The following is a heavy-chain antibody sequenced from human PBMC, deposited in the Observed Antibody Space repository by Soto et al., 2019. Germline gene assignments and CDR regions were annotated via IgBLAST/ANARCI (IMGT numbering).Heavy chain of an antibody. CDR2: ISSSGSSI. D-gene: IGHD3-22*01. CDR3: ARGHYESPPGYFDY. CDR1: GLTFSSDA. J-gene: IGHJ4*02. V-gene: IGHV3-48*01. Sequence: GSLRLSCAASGLTFSSDAMNWVRQPPGKGLEWLSYISSSGSSIYYADSVKGRFTISRDNSKNTLYLQMNSLRVEDTAVYYCARGHYESPPGYFDYWGQGTLVTVSS.